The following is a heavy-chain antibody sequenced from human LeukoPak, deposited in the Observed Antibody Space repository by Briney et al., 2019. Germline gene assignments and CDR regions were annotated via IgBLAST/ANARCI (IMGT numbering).Heavy chain of an antibody. J-gene: IGHJ5*02. V-gene: IGHV1-46*01. CDR2: INPSGGST. D-gene: IGHD3-9*01. CDR3: ARFRNILTGFDP. Sequence: GASVKVCCKASGYTFTSYYMHWVRQAPGQGLEWMGIINPSGGSTSYAQKFQGRVTMTRDTSTSTVYMELSSLRSEDTAVYYCARFRNILTGFDPWGQGTLVTVSS. CDR1: GYTFTSYY.